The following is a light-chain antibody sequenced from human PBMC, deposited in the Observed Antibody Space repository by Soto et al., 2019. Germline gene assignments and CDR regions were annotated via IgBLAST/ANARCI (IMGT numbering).Light chain of an antibody. Sequence: EIVMTHSPTTLSVSPADRATLSCRASQNVNSNLAWYQQKPGQAPRFLIYGASTRATGVPARFSGSGSGTEFTLTISSLQSEDFAVYYCHHYNNWPRTFGQGTEVDI. V-gene: IGKV3-15*01. CDR3: HHYNNWPRT. CDR1: QNVNSN. J-gene: IGKJ1*01. CDR2: GAS.